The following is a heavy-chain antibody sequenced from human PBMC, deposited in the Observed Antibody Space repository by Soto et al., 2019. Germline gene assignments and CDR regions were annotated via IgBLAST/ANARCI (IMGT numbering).Heavy chain of an antibody. CDR2: IIPILGIA. J-gene: IGHJ6*02. CDR3: AREGAPKPRNSGYEDYYYYGMDV. D-gene: IGHD5-12*01. V-gene: IGHV1-69*08. Sequence: QVQLVQSGAEVKKPGSSVKVSCKASGGTFSSYTISWVRQAPGQGLEWMGRIIPILGIANYAQKFQGRVTITADKSTSTAYMELSSLRSEDTAVYYCAREGAPKPRNSGYEDYYYYGMDVWGQGTTVTVSS. CDR1: GGTFSSYT.